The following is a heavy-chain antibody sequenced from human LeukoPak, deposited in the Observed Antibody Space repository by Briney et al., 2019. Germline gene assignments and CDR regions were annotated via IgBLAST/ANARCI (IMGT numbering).Heavy chain of an antibody. D-gene: IGHD2-2*01. CDR1: GGSISSYY. Sequence: PSETLSLTCTVSGGSISSYYWSWIRQPPGKGLEWIGYIYYSGSTNYNPSLESRVTISVDTSKNQFSLKLSSVTAADTAVYYCARVGSSTNGEIDYWGQGTLVTVSS. V-gene: IGHV4-59*01. J-gene: IGHJ4*02. CDR3: ARVGSSTNGEIDY. CDR2: IYYSGST.